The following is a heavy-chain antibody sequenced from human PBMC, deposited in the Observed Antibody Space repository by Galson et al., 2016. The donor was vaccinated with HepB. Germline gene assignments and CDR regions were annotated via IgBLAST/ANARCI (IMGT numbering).Heavy chain of an antibody. CDR1: GYSFSNYR. Sequence: QSGAEVKKPGESLTISCEASGYSFSNYRISWVRQMPGKGLEWMGRIDPSDSFTIFSPSFQGHVTISADESITTAYLQWSSLEASDTAMYYCTRDEDFWGQGTLVTVS. V-gene: IGHV5-10-1*01. J-gene: IGHJ4*02. CDR3: TRDEDF. CDR2: IDPSDSFT.